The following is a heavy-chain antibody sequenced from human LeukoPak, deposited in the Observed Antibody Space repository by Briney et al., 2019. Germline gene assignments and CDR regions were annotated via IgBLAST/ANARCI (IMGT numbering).Heavy chain of an antibody. CDR2: THDSGTT. V-gene: IGHV4-31*03. J-gene: IGHJ6*03. D-gene: IGHD1-26*01. Sequence: TLSLTCIVSGDSISSGLYYWNWVRQHPGEGLEWIGCTHDSGTTYYSSSLRGRVIISLDTSKKEVSLKLTSVTAADTAVYYCAAGRRGRYSCYYYYHLDVWGTGTTVAVSS. CDR1: GDSISSGLYY. CDR3: AAGRRGRYSCYYYYHLDV.